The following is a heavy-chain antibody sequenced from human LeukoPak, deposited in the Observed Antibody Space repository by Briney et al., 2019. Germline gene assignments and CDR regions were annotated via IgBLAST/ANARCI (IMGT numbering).Heavy chain of an antibody. CDR2: INPNSGGT. CDR3: ARGGITGTTRGPTRLNDAFDI. Sequence: ASVKVSCKASGYTFTSYDINWVRQATGQGFEWMGWINPNSGGTNYAQKFQGWVTMTRDTSIGTAYMELSRLRSDDTAVYYCARGGITGTTRGPTRLNDAFDIWGQGTMVTVSS. CDR1: GYTFTSYD. V-gene: IGHV1-2*04. D-gene: IGHD1-20*01. J-gene: IGHJ3*02.